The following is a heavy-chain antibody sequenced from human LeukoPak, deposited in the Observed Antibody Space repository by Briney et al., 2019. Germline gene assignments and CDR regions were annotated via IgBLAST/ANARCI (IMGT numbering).Heavy chain of an antibody. CDR1: GGTFSSYA. J-gene: IGHJ4*02. D-gene: IGHD3-22*01. Sequence: ASVKVSCKASGGTFSSYAISWVRQAPGQGLEWMGRIIPIFGTANYAQKFQGRVTITTDESTSTAYMELSSLRSEDTAVYYCARRLPQDSSGYYYEGYFDYWGQGTLVTVSS. CDR2: IIPIFGTA. V-gene: IGHV1-69*05. CDR3: ARRLPQDSSGYYYEGYFDY.